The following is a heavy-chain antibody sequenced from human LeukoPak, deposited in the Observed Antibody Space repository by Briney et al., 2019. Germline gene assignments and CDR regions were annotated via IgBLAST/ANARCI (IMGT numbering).Heavy chain of an antibody. CDR2: ISWNSGSI. CDR1: GFTFDDYA. V-gene: IGHV3-9*01. CDR3: AKDTEAILSYDFWSGYVGAPIDY. Sequence: GGSLRLSCAASGFTFDDYAMHWVRQAPGKGLEWVSGISWNSGSIGYADSAKGRFTISRDNAKNSLYLQMNSLRAEDTALYYCAKDTEAILSYDFWSGYVGAPIDYWGQGTLVTVSS. D-gene: IGHD3-3*01. J-gene: IGHJ4*02.